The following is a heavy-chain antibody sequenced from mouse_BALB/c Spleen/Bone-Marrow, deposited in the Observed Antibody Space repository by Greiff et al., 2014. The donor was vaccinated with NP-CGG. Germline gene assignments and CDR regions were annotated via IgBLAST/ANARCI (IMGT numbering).Heavy chain of an antibody. Sequence: LKESGPGLVKPSQSLSLTCIVTGYSITRDYAWNWIRQFPENKLEWMGYISYSGSTTYNPSLESRISITRDTSKNQFFLQLNSVTTEDTATYYCARSSSYDYDVGFAYWGQGTLVTVSA. V-gene: IGHV3-2*02. J-gene: IGHJ3*01. CDR3: ARSSSYDYDVGFAY. CDR2: ISYSGST. CDR1: GYSITRDYA. D-gene: IGHD2-4*01.